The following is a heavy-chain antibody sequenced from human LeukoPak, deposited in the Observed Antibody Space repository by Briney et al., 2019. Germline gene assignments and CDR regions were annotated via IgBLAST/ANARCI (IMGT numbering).Heavy chain of an antibody. J-gene: IGHJ4*02. CDR2: IYSGGST. Sequence: GALRLSCAASGFPVSSNYMSWVRRAPGKGLEGGSVIYSGGSTYYADSVKGRFTISRDNSKNTLYLQMNSLRAEDTAVYYCARDYYDSSGAGSLWGQGTLVTVSS. V-gene: IGHV3-53*05. D-gene: IGHD3-22*01. CDR1: GFPVSSNY. CDR3: ARDYYDSSGAGSL.